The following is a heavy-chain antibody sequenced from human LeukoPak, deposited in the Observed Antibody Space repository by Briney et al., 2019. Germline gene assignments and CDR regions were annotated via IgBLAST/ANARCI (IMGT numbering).Heavy chain of an antibody. CDR1: GFTFDDFG. D-gene: IGHD2-15*01. CDR2: INWNRGNS. V-gene: IGHV3-20*04. Sequence: GGSVRLSCAASGFTFDDFGMTWVRQVPGKGLEWVSGINWNRGNSAHADSVRGRFTISRDNAKSSLYLQMNSLTPEDTALYYCAKDAGRGYYTSDYWGQGTLVTVSS. CDR3: AKDAGRGYYTSDY. J-gene: IGHJ4*02.